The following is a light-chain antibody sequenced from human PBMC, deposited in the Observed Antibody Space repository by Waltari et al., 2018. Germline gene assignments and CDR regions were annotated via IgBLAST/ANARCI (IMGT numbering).Light chain of an antibody. CDR3: QSFDTSLTAWV. CDR1: SSNIGPVFL. CDR2: DNN. J-gene: IGLJ3*02. V-gene: IGLV1-40*01. Sequence: QSVLTQPPSVSGAPGQRVTISCPGSSSNIGPVFLVHWYQQLPGTVPKLLIFDNNNRPSGVPARFSGSRSGTSASLAITGLQAEDEADYYCQSFDTSLTAWVFGGGTNLTVL.